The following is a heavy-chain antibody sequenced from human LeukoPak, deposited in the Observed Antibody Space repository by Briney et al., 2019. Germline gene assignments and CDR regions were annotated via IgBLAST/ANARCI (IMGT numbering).Heavy chain of an antibody. J-gene: IGHJ4*02. CDR3: ARDARIAYCGGDCYSGFDY. V-gene: IGHV3-30*03. CDR2: ISYDGSNK. D-gene: IGHD2-21*02. CDR1: GFTFSSYG. Sequence: GGSLRLSCAASGFTFSSYGMRWVRQAPGKGLEWVAVISYDGSNKYYADSVKGRFTISRDNSKNTLYLQMNSLRAEDTAVYYCARDARIAYCGGDCYSGFDYWGQGTLVTVSS.